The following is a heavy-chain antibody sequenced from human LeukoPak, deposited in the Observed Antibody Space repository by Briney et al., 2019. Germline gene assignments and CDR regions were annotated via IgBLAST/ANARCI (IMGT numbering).Heavy chain of an antibody. CDR1: GYSFTAYC. J-gene: IGHJ5*02. Sequence: GDSVKVSCKASGYSFTAYCMHWVRQAPGQGPEWTGWIKPNSGGTKYAQKFQGRVTMTSDTSISTVYMELRSLRSDDTAVYYCARTAEYSSSWFDPWGQGTLVTVSS. D-gene: IGHD6-19*01. V-gene: IGHV1-2*02. CDR2: IKPNSGGT. CDR3: ARTAEYSSSWFDP.